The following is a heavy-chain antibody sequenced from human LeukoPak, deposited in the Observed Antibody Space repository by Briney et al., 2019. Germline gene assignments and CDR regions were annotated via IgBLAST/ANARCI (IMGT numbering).Heavy chain of an antibody. CDR3: ARGSRGEPSSGWYSVDY. J-gene: IGHJ4*02. V-gene: IGHV1-2*02. D-gene: IGHD6-19*01. CDR2: INPNSGGT. CDR1: GYTFTGYY. Sequence: GASVKVSCKASGYTFTGYYMHWVRQAPGQRLEWMGWINPNSGGTNYAQKFQGRVTMTRDTSISTAYMELSRLRSDDTAVYYCARGSRGEPSSGWYSVDYWGQGTLVTVSS.